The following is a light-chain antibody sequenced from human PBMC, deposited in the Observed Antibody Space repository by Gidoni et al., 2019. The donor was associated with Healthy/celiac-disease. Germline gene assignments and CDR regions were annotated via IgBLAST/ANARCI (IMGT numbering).Light chain of an antibody. J-gene: IGKJ1*01. V-gene: IGKV3-20*01. CDR2: GAS. CDR3: QQYGSSPQT. Sequence: DIVLTQSPGTLSLSPGERATLSCRASQSVSSSYLAWYQQKPGQAPRLLIYGASSRATRIPDRFSGSGSGTDFTLTISRLEPEDFAVHYCQQYGSSPQTFGQGTKVEIK. CDR1: QSVSSSY.